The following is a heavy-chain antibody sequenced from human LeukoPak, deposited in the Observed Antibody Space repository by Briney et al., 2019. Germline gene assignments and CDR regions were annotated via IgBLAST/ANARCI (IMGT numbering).Heavy chain of an antibody. CDR1: GGSFSGYY. J-gene: IGHJ6*03. D-gene: IGHD6-6*01. CDR2: INHSGST. V-gene: IGHV4-34*01. CDR3: ARGSNRLCSSSVRYYYYYMDV. Sequence: SETLSLTCAVYGGSFSGYYWSWIRQPPGKGLEWIGEINHSGSTNYNPSLKSRVTISVDTSKNQFSLKLSSVTAADTAVYYCARGSNRLCSSSVRYYYYYMDVWGKGTTVTVSS.